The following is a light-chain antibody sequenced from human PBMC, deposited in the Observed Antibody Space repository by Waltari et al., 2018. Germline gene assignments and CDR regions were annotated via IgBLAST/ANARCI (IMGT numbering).Light chain of an antibody. Sequence: EVVLTQSPASLSPSPGERVTLSCRASQNLHKYLAWYQQKPGQAPRLLIYEASNRATGIPDRFSGSGSGTDFTLTIDSLEPEDFAVYFCQQRSNWPPLTFGGGTKVEIK. CDR2: EAS. V-gene: IGKV3-11*01. CDR1: QNLHKY. J-gene: IGKJ4*01. CDR3: QQRSNWPPLT.